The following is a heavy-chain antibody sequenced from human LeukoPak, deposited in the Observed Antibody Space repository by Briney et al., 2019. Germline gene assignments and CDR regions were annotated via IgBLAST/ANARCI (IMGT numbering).Heavy chain of an antibody. D-gene: IGHD6-13*01. J-gene: IGHJ4*02. V-gene: IGHV4-59*01. CDR1: GVSISSYY. CDR3: ARVHDSSSWSSWGFDY. Sequence: SETLSLTCTVSGVSISSYYWSWIRQPPGKGLEWIGYIYYSGSTNYNPSLKSRVTISVDTSKNQFSLKLSSVTAADTAVYYCARVHDSSSWSSWGFDYWGQGTLVTVSS. CDR2: IYYSGST.